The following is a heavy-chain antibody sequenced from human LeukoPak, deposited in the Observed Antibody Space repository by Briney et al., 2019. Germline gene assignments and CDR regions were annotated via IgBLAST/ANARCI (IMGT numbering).Heavy chain of an antibody. V-gene: IGHV3-49*04. Sequence: GGSLRLSCTVSGLNFGDFAMSWVRQAPGKGLEWLGFIRSTIYGGTTDYAASVKGRFTISRDDSKSIAYLQMNSLKTEDTAMYYCTRDYPASFDVWGQGTLVTVSS. J-gene: IGHJ3*01. CDR1: GLNFGDFA. CDR2: IRSTIYGGTT. CDR3: TRDYPASFDV.